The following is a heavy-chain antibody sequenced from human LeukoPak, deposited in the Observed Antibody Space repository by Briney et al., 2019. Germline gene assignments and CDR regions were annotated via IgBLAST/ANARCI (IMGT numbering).Heavy chain of an antibody. CDR1: GFTFSNYA. CDR3: ARDYYSSASYSHNWFDP. V-gene: IGHV3-64*01. J-gene: IGHJ5*02. D-gene: IGHD3-10*01. CDR2: ISSNGDSI. Sequence: GGSLRLSCAASGFTFSNYAMHWVRQAPGKGLEYLSGISSNGDSIYYVNSVKGRFTISRDNPKNTLYLQMGSLRVDDMAVYYCARDYYSSASYSHNWFDPWGQGTLVTVSS.